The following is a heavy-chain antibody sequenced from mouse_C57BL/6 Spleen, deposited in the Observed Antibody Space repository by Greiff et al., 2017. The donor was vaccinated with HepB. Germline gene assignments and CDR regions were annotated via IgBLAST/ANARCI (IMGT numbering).Heavy chain of an antibody. CDR2: IDPETGGT. Sequence: QVQLQQSGAELVRPGASVTLSCKASGYTFTDYEMHWVKQTPVHGLEWIGAIDPETGGTAYNQKFKGKAILTADKSSSTAYMELRSLTSEDSAVYYCTKGEYSNYDYWRQGTTLTVSS. D-gene: IGHD2-5*01. CDR3: TKGEYSNYDY. V-gene: IGHV1-15*01. CDR1: GYTFTDYE. J-gene: IGHJ2*01.